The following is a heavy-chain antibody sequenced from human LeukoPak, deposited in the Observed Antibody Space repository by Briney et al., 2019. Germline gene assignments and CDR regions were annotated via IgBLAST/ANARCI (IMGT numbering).Heavy chain of an antibody. Sequence: GGSLRLSCAASGFTFSSYGMHWVRQAPGKGLEWVAFIRYDGSNKYYADSVKGRFTISRDNSKNTLYLQMNSLRAEDTAVYYCEKSSRTRPAAMDYYYYYYMDVWGKGTTVTISS. CDR1: GFTFSSYG. CDR3: EKSSRTRPAAMDYYYYYYMDV. J-gene: IGHJ6*03. V-gene: IGHV3-30*02. CDR2: IRYDGSNK. D-gene: IGHD2-2*01.